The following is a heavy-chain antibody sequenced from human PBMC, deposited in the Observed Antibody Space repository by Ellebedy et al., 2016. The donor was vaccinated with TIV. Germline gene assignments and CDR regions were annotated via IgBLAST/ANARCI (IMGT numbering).Heavy chain of an antibody. CDR3: ARHVTYCGGDCYSYFDY. CDR2: MYHSGNT. J-gene: IGHJ4*02. D-gene: IGHD2-21*02. V-gene: IGHV4-39*01. Sequence: MPSETLSLTCTVSGDSISSSGYYWGWIRQPPGKGLEWIGSMYHSGNTSYNPSLKSRVTISIDTSNNQFSLKLTSVTAADTAVYYCARHVTYCGGDCYSYFDYWGQGTLVTVSS. CDR1: GDSISSSGYY.